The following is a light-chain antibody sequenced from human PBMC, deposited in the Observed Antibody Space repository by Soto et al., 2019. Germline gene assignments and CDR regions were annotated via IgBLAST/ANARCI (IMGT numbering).Light chain of an antibody. CDR2: GAS. J-gene: IGKJ1*01. CDR1: QSVRSN. CDR3: QQYGSLPT. Sequence: EIVMTQSPATLSVSPGERATLSCRASQSVRSNLAWYQQKPGQAPRLLIYGASTRATGIPARFSGGGSGTDFTLTIIGLEPEDFAVYYCQQYGSLPTFGQGTKVDIK. V-gene: IGKV3-15*01.